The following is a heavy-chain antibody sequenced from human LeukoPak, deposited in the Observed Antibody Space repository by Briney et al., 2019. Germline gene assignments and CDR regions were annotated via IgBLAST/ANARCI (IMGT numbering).Heavy chain of an antibody. D-gene: IGHD5-18*01. CDR3: GKTTAGYSSGQKPAWPVDY. J-gene: IGHJ4*02. CDR1: GFTFGSYA. V-gene: IGHV3-23*01. Sequence: GGSLRLSCEASGFTFGSYAMYWVRQAPGKGLEWVAGIFGSGGSPHYADSVRGRFTISRDNSRNTVYLQINSLRAEDTAVYYCGKTTAGYSSGQKPAWPVDYWGQGTLVTVSS. CDR2: IFGSGGSP.